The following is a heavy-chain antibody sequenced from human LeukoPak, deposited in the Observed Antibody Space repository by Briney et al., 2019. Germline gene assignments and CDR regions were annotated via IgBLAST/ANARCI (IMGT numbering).Heavy chain of an antibody. J-gene: IGHJ4*02. CDR3: ASSSSGNFDY. V-gene: IGHV1-69*02. CDR1: GGTFSSYT. D-gene: IGHD3-22*01. CDR2: IIPILGIA. Sequence: RASVKVSCKASGGTFSSYTISWVRQAPGRGLEWMGRIIPILGIANYAQKFQGRVTITADKSTSTAYMELSSLRSEDTAVYYCASSSSGNFDYWGQGTLVTVSS.